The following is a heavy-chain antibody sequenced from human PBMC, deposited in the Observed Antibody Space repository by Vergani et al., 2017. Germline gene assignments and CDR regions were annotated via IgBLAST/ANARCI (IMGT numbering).Heavy chain of an antibody. CDR3: ARATGPSNYGQHVLYYYSMDV. CDR2: IYSGGST. Sequence: EVQLVETGGGLIQPGGSLRLSCAASGFTVSSNYMSWVRQAPGKGLEWVSVIYSGGSTYYADSVKGRFTISRDNSKNTLYLQMNSLRAEDTAVYYCARATGPSNYGQHVLYYYSMDVWGKGTTVTVSS. CDR1: GFTVSSNY. V-gene: IGHV3-53*02. D-gene: IGHD6-6*01. J-gene: IGHJ6*03.